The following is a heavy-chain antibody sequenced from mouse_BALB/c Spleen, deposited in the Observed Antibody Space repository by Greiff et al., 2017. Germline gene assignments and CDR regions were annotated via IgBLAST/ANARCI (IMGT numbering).Heavy chain of an antibody. CDR3: AVRSLYAMDY. J-gene: IGHJ4*01. CDR1: GFTFSSYG. V-gene: IGHV5-6-3*01. CDR2: INSNGGST. D-gene: IGHD1-1*01. Sequence: DVKLVESGGGLVQPGGSLKLSCAASGFTFSSYGMSWVRQTPDKRLELVATINSNGGSTYYPDSVKGRFTISRDNAKNTLYLQMSSLKSEDTAMYYCAVRSLYAMDYWGQGTSVTVSS.